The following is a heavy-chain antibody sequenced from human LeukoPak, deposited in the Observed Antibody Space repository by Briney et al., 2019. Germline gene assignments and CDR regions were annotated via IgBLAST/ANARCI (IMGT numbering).Heavy chain of an antibody. V-gene: IGHV3-66*03. CDR3: ARDRAANQDWVEFDP. CDR2: IRDSGEA. J-gene: IGHJ5*02. Sequence: PGGSLRFSCAVSGFRVSDYYMSWVRQAPGKGLEWVGLIRDSGEAFYADFARSRFAISRDESENTLYLQMNSLRVEDTAVYFCARDRAANQDWVEFDPWGQGTPVIVSS. CDR1: GFRVSDYY. D-gene: IGHD3/OR15-3a*01.